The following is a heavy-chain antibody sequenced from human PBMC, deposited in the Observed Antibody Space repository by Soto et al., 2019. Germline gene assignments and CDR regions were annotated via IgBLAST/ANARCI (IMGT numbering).Heavy chain of an antibody. Sequence: EVQLVESGGGLVKPGGSLRLSCAASGFTFSSYSMNCVRQAPGKGLEWVSSISSSTSYIYYADSVKGRFAISRDNAKNSMYLQMNSLRAEDTAVYYCARKGYGDYGGMDVWGQGTTVTVSS. J-gene: IGHJ6*02. D-gene: IGHD4-17*01. CDR2: ISSSTSYI. V-gene: IGHV3-21*01. CDR1: GFTFSSYS. CDR3: ARKGYGDYGGMDV.